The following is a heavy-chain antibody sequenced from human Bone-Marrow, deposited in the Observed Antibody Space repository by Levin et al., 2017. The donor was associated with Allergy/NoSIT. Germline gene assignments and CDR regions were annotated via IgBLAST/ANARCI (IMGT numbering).Heavy chain of an antibody. Sequence: SETLSLTCDVSGDSIGSTYWWSWVRQTPGKGLEWIGEIFDSGITNYNPSLKSRVNILVDKSKNQFSLKLTSVTAADTAMYFCARSRGFNWFDPWGQGTLVTVSS. J-gene: IGHJ5*02. V-gene: IGHV4-4*02. CDR1: GDSIGSTYW. CDR3: ARSRGFNWFDP. D-gene: IGHD1-26*01. CDR2: IFDSGIT.